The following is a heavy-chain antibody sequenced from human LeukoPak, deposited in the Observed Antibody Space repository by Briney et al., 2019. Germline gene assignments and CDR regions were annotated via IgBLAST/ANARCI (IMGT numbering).Heavy chain of an antibody. Sequence: PSETLSLTCIVSGDSISISSYYWGWIRQPPGKGLEWIGSIYSSGSTYYNPSLKSRITLSVDTSKNQFSLKLSSVTAADTAVYYCARLITGTMVRGVKNSWGQGTLVTVSS. CDR3: ARLITGTMVRGVKNS. J-gene: IGHJ4*02. D-gene: IGHD3-10*01. V-gene: IGHV4-39*07. CDR2: IYSSGST. CDR1: GDSISISSYY.